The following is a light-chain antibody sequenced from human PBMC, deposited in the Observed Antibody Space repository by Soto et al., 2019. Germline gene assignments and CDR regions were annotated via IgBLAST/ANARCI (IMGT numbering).Light chain of an antibody. CDR3: QQRSNWPLT. J-gene: IGKJ4*01. CDR1: QSVSSY. CDR2: AAS. V-gene: IGKV3-11*01. Sequence: EMVLTQSPSTLSLSPGERATLSCRASQSVSSYLAWYQQKPGQAPRLLIYAASNRPTGIPARFSGSGSGTDFTLTISSLEPEDFAVYYCQQRSNWPLTFGGGTKVEIK.